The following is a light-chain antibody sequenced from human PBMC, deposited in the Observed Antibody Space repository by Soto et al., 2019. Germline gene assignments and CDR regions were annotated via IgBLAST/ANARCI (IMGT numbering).Light chain of an antibody. CDR1: QNIYNY. V-gene: IGKV1-39*01. CDR3: QHSYTAPPFT. Sequence: DIQMNQSPSSLSASVGASVTITCRASQNIYNYLNWYQQKPGKAPRLLIYAASTLHSGVPSRFTGSGSGTDFSLTINGLQPEDFATYYCQHSYTAPPFTFGQGTRLEI. CDR2: AAS. J-gene: IGKJ2*01.